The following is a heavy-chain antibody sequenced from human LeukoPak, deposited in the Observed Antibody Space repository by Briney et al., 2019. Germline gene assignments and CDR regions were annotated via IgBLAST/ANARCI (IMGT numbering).Heavy chain of an antibody. J-gene: IGHJ2*01. Sequence: SETLSLTCTVSGYSISSGYYWSWIRQPPGKGLEWIGYIYYSGSTNYNPSLKSRVTISVDTSKNQFSLKLSSVTAADTAVYYCARAGYKLGNWYFDLWGRGTLVTVSS. CDR3: ARAGYKLGNWYFDL. D-gene: IGHD7-27*01. V-gene: IGHV4-61*01. CDR2: IYYSGST. CDR1: GYSISSGYY.